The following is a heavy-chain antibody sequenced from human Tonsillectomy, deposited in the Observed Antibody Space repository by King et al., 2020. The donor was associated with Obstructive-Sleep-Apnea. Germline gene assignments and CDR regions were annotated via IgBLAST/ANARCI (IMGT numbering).Heavy chain of an antibody. CDR1: GGSISSYY. V-gene: IGHV4-59*01. J-gene: IGHJ4*02. D-gene: IGHD1-14*01. CDR3: ARDLTFGYFDY. Sequence: QLQESGPGLVKPSETLSLTCTVSGGSISSYYWSWIRQPPGKGLEWIGGISYTSGRSDYNPSLKSRVTISGDTSKNQFSLNLSSVTAADTAVYYCARDLTFGYFDYWGQGIPVTVSS. CDR2: ISYTSGRS.